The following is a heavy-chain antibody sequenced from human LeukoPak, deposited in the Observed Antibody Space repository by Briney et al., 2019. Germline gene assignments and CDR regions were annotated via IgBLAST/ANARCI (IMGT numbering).Heavy chain of an antibody. CDR1: GFSFSGYW. J-gene: IGHJ4*02. CDR3: AREVGAIDF. Sequence: PGGSLRLSCAASGFSFSGYWMHWVRQIPGKGLVWVSHINSDGSITNYADPVKGRFTISRDNAKNTLYLQMNSLRAEDTAVYYCAREVGAIDFWGQGTLVTVSS. CDR2: INSDGSIT. V-gene: IGHV3-74*01. D-gene: IGHD1-26*01.